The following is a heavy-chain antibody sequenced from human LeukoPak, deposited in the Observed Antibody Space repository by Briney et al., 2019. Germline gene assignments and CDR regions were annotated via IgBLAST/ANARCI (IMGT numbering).Heavy chain of an antibody. CDR3: ARGHPYYYYYGMDV. Sequence: SVKVSCKASGGTFISYAISWVRQAPGQGLEWMGGIIPIFGTANYAQKFQGRVTITADESTSTAYMELSSLRSEDTAVYYCARGHPYYYYYGMDVWGQGTTVTVSS. CDR1: GGTFISYA. J-gene: IGHJ6*02. V-gene: IGHV1-69*13. CDR2: IIPIFGTA.